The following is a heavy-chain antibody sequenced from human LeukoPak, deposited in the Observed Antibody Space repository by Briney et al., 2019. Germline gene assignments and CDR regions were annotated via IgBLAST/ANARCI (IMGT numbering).Heavy chain of an antibody. CDR2: IIPIFGTA. Sequence: GSAVKVSCKASGGTFSSYAISWVRQAPGQGLEWMGGIIPIFGTANYAQKFQGRVTITADESTSTAYMELSSLRSEDTAVYYCATLYYYDSSGYYRNWGQGTLVTVSS. J-gene: IGHJ4*02. CDR1: GGTFSSYA. V-gene: IGHV1-69*01. CDR3: ATLYYYDSSGYYRN. D-gene: IGHD3-22*01.